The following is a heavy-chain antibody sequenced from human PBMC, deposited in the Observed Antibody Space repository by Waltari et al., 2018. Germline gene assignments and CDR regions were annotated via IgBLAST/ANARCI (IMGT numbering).Heavy chain of an antibody. CDR1: GFTFSSYA. V-gene: IGHV3-23*01. D-gene: IGHD3-22*01. CDR3: AKDLPGIVVVTPGILWDY. Sequence: EVQLLESGGGLVQPGGSLRLSCAASGFTFSSYAMSWVRPAPGKGLEWVSAISGSGSSTYYADAVKGRFTISRYNSKNTLYLQMNSLRAEDTAVYYCAKDLPGIVVVTPGILWDYWGQGTLVTVSS. CDR2: ISGSGSST. J-gene: IGHJ4*02.